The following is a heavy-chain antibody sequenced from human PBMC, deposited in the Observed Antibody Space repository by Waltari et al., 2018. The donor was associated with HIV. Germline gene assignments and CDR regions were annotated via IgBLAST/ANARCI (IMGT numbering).Heavy chain of an antibody. J-gene: IGHJ6*02. Sequence: QVQLVESGGGVVQPGRSLRLSCAASGFTFSSYGMHWVRQAPGKGLEWVAVIWYDGSNKYYADSVKGRFTISRDNSKNTLYLQMNSLRAEDTAVYYCARDFTRIIRFLEWLSPRGMDVWGQGP. CDR1: GFTFSSYG. CDR3: ARDFTRIIRFLEWLSPRGMDV. V-gene: IGHV3-33*01. CDR2: IWYDGSNK. D-gene: IGHD3-3*01.